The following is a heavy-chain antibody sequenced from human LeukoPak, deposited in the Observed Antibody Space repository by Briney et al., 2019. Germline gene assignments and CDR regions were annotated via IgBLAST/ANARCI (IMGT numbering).Heavy chain of an antibody. D-gene: IGHD1-1*01. CDR1: GFTFSSYS. J-gene: IGHJ6*03. CDR2: ISSSSSYL. V-gene: IGHV3-21*01. CDR3: ARGHTSARGYYYYMDV. Sequence: GGSLRLSCAASGFTFSSYSMNWVRQAPGKGLEWVSSISSSSSYLYYADSVKGRFTISRDNAKNSLYLQMNSLRAEDTAVYYCARGHTSARGYYYYMDVWGKGTTVTVSS.